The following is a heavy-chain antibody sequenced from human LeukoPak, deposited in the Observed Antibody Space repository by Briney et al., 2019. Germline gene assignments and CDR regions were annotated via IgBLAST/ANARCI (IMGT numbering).Heavy chain of an antibody. CDR1: GYTFTSYD. Sequence: ASVKVSCKASGYTFTSYDINWVRQATGQGLEWMGWMNPNSGNTGYAQKFQGRVTMTRNTSISTAYMELSSLRSEDTAVYYCARGQSCSGWYCRKKYYFDYWGQGTLVSATS. CDR3: ARGQSCSGWYCRKKYYFDY. J-gene: IGHJ4*02. V-gene: IGHV1-8*01. CDR2: MNPNSGNT. D-gene: IGHD6-19*01.